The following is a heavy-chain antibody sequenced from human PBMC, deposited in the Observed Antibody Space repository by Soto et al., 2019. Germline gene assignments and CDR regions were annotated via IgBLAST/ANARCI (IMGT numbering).Heavy chain of an antibody. V-gene: IGHV5-10-1*01. CDR3: ARPLGGSYHYYYYGMDV. CDR1: VYSFTRYW. J-gene: IGHJ6*02. CDR2: IDPSDSYT. D-gene: IGHD1-26*01. Sequence: PGESLKISCKGSVYSFTRYWIRWERQMPGKGLEWMGRIDPSDSYTNYSPSFQGHVTISADKSISTAYLQWSSLKASDTAMYYCARPLGGSYHYYYYGMDVWGQGTTVTVSS.